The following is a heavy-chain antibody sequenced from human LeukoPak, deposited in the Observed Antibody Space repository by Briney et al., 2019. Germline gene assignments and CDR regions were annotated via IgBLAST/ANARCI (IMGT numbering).Heavy chain of an antibody. V-gene: IGHV3-23*01. CDR3: AKDEDWYYYDSSGPDY. Sequence: GGSLRLSCAASGFTFSSYGMSWVRQAPGKGLEWVSAISGSGGSTYYADSVKGRFTISRDNSNNTLYLQMNSLRAEDTAVYYCAKDEDWYYYDSSGPDYCGQGTLLTVSS. CDR1: GFTFSSYG. D-gene: IGHD3-22*01. CDR2: ISGSGGST. J-gene: IGHJ4*02.